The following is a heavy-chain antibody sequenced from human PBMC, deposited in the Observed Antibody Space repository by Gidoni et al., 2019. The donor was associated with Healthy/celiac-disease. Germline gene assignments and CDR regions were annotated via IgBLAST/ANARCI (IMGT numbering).Heavy chain of an antibody. CDR1: GGSFSGYY. D-gene: IGHD4-17*01. V-gene: IGHV4-34*01. CDR2: INHSGST. J-gene: IGHJ4*02. Sequence: QVQLQQWGAGRLKPSETLSLTCAVHGGSFSGYYWSWIRQPPGKGLEWIGEINHSGSTNYHPSLKSRVTISVDTSKNQFSLKLSSVTAADTAVYYCARGRTSVTTVGAVDYWGQGTLVTVSS. CDR3: ARGRTSVTTVGAVDY.